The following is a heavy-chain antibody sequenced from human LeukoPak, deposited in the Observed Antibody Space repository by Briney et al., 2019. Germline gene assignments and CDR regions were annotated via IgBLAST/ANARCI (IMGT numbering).Heavy chain of an antibody. CDR3: ARQKLGRWLQSQGDFDY. Sequence: GASVKVSCKASGYTFTSYGISWARQAPGQGLEWMGWISAYNGNTNYAQKLQGRVTMTTDTSTSTAYMELRSLRSDDTAVYYCARQKLGRWLQSQGDFDYWGQGTLVTVSS. J-gene: IGHJ4*02. CDR2: ISAYNGNT. V-gene: IGHV1-18*01. CDR1: GYTFTSYG. D-gene: IGHD5-24*01.